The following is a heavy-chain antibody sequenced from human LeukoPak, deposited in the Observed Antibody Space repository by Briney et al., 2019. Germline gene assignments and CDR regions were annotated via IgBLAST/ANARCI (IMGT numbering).Heavy chain of an antibody. D-gene: IGHD2-15*01. J-gene: IGHJ4*02. CDR3: ARYCSGGSCYGGFDY. V-gene: IGHV4-59*01. CDR2: IYYGGST. Sequence: SETLSLTCTVSGGSISSYYWSWIRQPPGKGLEWIGYIYYGGSTNYNPSLKSRVTISVDTSENQFSLKLSFVTAADTAVYFCARYCSGGSCYGGFDYWGQGTLVTVSS. CDR1: GGSISSYY.